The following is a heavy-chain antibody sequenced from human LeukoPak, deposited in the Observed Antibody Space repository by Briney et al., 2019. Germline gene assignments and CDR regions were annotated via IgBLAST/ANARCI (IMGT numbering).Heavy chain of an antibody. CDR3: ARDHSVVVPAAVLNY. J-gene: IGHJ4*02. D-gene: IGHD2-2*01. V-gene: IGHV3-7*01. CDR1: GFTFSSYW. CDR2: IKQDGSEK. Sequence: GGSLRLSCAASGFTFSSYWMSWVRQAPGKGLEWVANIKQDGSEKYYVDSVKGRFTISRDNAKNSLYLQMNSLRAEDTAVYYCARDHSVVVPAAVLNYWGQGTLVTVSS.